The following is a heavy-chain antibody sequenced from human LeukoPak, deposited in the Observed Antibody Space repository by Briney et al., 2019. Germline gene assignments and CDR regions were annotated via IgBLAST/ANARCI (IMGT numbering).Heavy chain of an antibody. D-gene: IGHD6-19*01. CDR3: ARDQSSGWYR. Sequence: PGGSLRLSCAASGFTFSSYAMHWVRQAPGKGLEWVAVISYDGSNKYYADSVKGRFTISRDNSKNTLYLQMNSLRAEDTAVYYCARDQSSGWYRWGQGTLVTVSS. J-gene: IGHJ5*02. V-gene: IGHV3-30-3*01. CDR2: ISYDGSNK. CDR1: GFTFSSYA.